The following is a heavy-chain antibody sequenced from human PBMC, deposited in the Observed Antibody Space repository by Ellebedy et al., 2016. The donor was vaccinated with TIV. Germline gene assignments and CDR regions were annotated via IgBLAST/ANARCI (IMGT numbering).Heavy chain of an antibody. Sequence: GESLKISCAASGFTFSSYAMSWVRQAPGKGLEWVSHISGSGISTYYADSVKGRFTISRDNSKNTPYVQINSLRAEDTAVYYCAKETAVAGTPYYYGMDVWGQGTTVTVSS. CDR3: AKETAVAGTPYYYGMDV. D-gene: IGHD6-19*01. CDR1: GFTFSSYA. CDR2: ISGSGIST. V-gene: IGHV3-23*01. J-gene: IGHJ6*02.